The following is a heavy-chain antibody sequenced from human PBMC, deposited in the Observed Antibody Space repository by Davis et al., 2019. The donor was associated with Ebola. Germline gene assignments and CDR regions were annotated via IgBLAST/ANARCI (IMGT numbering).Heavy chain of an antibody. D-gene: IGHD3-3*01. Sequence: GESLKISCKGSGYSFSIYWIGWVRQMPGKGLEWMGIIYPDDSDSRYSPSFQGQVTISVDKSISTAYLQWSSLKASDTAMYYCTRLIIPSHTVEYFQHWGQGTLVTVSS. CDR2: IYPDDSDS. CDR1: GYSFSIYW. CDR3: TRLIIPSHTVEYFQH. J-gene: IGHJ1*01. V-gene: IGHV5-51*01.